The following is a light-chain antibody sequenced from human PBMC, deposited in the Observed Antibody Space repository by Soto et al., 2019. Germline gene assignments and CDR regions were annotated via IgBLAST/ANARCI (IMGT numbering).Light chain of an antibody. J-gene: IGKJ1*01. CDR3: QHYGSSPRT. CDR2: TTS. CDR1: QSVGTY. V-gene: IGKV3-20*01. Sequence: DIVLTQSPGTLSLSPGERATLSCRASQSVGTYLAWYRQKPGQAPRLLIYTTSNRATDIPDRFSGSGSGTDFTLTISRLEPEDFAVYYCQHYGSSPRTFGQGTKVEIK.